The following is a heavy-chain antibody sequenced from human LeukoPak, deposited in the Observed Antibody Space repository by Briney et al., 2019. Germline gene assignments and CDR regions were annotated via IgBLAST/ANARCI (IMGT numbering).Heavy chain of an antibody. CDR2: ISGSGSST. D-gene: IGHD3-22*01. CDR3: AKGPSFYYDSSGYYNY. J-gene: IGHJ4*02. Sequence: GGSLRLSCAASGFTFSSYAMSWVRQAPGKGLEWVSDISGSGSSTNYADSVKGRFTISRDNSKNTLFLQMNSLRAEDTAVYYCAKGPSFYYDSSGYYNYWGQGTLVTVSS. V-gene: IGHV3-23*01. CDR1: GFTFSSYA.